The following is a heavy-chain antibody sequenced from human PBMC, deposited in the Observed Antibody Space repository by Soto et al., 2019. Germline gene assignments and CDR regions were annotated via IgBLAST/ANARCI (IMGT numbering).Heavy chain of an antibody. V-gene: IGHV3-48*02. CDR3: ARDLTADYGSGGYYNYYYYGMDV. J-gene: IGHJ6*02. Sequence: GGSLRLSCAASGFTFSSYSMNWVRQAPGKGLEWVSYISSSSSTIYYADSVKGRFTISRDNAKNSLYLQMNSLRDEDTAVYYLARDLTADYGSGGYYNYYYYGMDVWCQGTTVTVSS. CDR1: GFTFSSYS. CDR2: ISSSSSTI. D-gene: IGHD3-10*01.